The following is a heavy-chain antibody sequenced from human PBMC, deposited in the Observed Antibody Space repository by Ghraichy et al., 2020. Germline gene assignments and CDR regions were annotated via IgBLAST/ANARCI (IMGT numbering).Heavy chain of an antibody. J-gene: IGHJ6*02. CDR2: ISGSGGST. Sequence: GGSLRLSCAASGFTFSSYAMSWVRQAPGKGLEWVSAISGSGGSTYYADSVKGRFTISRDNSKNTLYLQMNSLRAEDTAVYYCANSVGASNYYYYYGMDVWGQGTTVTVSS. CDR1: GFTFSSYA. D-gene: IGHD1-26*01. V-gene: IGHV3-23*01. CDR3: ANSVGASNYYYYYGMDV.